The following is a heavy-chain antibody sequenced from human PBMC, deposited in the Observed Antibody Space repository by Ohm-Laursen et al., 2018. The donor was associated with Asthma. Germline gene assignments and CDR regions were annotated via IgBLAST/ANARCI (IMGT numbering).Heavy chain of an antibody. Sequence: SDTLSLTCTVSAASISSYYWAWIRQPPGKGLEWIGYFFLRGNDNYNPSLKSRVTMSMGTSKNQFSLKLSFVTAADTAVYYCARGPMHDYYFDNWGQGTLVTVSS. J-gene: IGHJ4*02. V-gene: IGHV4-59*08. D-gene: IGHD1-1*01. CDR2: FFLRGND. CDR1: AASISSYY. CDR3: ARGPMHDYYFDN.